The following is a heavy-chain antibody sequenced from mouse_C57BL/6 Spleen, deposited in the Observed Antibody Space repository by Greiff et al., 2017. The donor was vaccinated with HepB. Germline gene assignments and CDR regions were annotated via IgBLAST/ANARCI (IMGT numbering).Heavy chain of an antibody. Sequence: LQESDAELVKPGASVKISCKVSGYTFTDHTIHWMKQRPEQGLDWIGYIYPRDGSTKYNEKFKGKITLNADKSSSTAYMQLNSLTSKDSAVYFCEREVCDGYYAMDYWGQGTSVTVSS. CDR2: IYPRDGST. CDR1: GYTFTDHT. J-gene: IGHJ4*01. V-gene: IGHV1-78*01. CDR3: EREVCDGYYAMDY. D-gene: IGHD2-3*01.